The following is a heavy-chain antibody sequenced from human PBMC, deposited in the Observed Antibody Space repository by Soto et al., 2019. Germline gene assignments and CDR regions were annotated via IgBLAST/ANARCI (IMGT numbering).Heavy chain of an antibody. CDR3: ARGLPNSLSADAFDI. CDR2: IYPGDSDT. D-gene: IGHD5-18*01. J-gene: IGHJ3*02. CDR1: GYSFTSYW. V-gene: IGHV5-51*01. Sequence: GESLKISCKGSGYSFTSYWIGWVRQMPGKGLEWMGIIYPGDSDTRYSPSFQGQVTISADKSISTAYLQWSSLKASDTAMYYCARGLPNSLSADAFDIWGQGTMVTVSS.